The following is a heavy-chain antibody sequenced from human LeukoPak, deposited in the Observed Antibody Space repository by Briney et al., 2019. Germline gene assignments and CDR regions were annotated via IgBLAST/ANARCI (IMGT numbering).Heavy chain of an antibody. D-gene: IGHD5-18*01. J-gene: IGHJ4*02. Sequence: GGSLRLSCAASGFTFSSYGMHWVRQAPGKGLEWVANMNGDGSNIYYVDSVRGRFTISRDSAKNSLYLQMSSLRAEDTAVYYCARDPGYGAVDYWGQGTLITVSS. CDR1: GFTFSSYG. V-gene: IGHV3-7*03. CDR2: MNGDGSNI. CDR3: ARDPGYGAVDY.